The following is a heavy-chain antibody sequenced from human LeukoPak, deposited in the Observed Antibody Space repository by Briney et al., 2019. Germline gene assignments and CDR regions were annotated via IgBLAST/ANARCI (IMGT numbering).Heavy chain of an antibody. V-gene: IGHV3-21*06. CDR1: GFTFSSYG. CDR3: ASYTLWYGDS. J-gene: IGHJ4*02. CDR2: ISIGSSPYT. D-gene: IGHD3-10*01. Sequence: PGGSLRLSCAASGFTFSSYGMHWVRQAPGKGLEWVSSISIGSSPYTYYADFLKGRFTISRDNAKNSVCLQMNSLRPEDTAVYYCASYTLWYGDSWGQGTLVTVSS.